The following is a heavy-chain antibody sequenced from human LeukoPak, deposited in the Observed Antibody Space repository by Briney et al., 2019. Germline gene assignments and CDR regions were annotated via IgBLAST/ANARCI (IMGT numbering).Heavy chain of an antibody. V-gene: IGHV1-2*04. D-gene: IGHD1-1*01. CDR3: ARELEGGAFDI. CDR2: INPNSGGT. CDR1: GYTFTGYY. Sequence: LRASVKVSCKASGYTFTGYYMHWVRQAPGQGLEWMGWINPNSGGTNYAQKFQGWVTMTRDTSISTAYMELSRLRSDDTAVYYCARELEGGAFDIWGQGTMVTVSS. J-gene: IGHJ3*02.